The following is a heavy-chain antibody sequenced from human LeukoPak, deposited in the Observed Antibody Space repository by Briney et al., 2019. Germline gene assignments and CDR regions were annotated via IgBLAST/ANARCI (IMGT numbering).Heavy chain of an antibody. CDR1: GFTFSSYG. V-gene: IGHV3-7*01. D-gene: IGHD2-2*01. Sequence: PGGSLRLSCAASGFTFSSYGMHWVRQAPGKGLEWVANINQDGSGEYYVDSVKGRFTISRDNAKNSLYLHMNSLRAEDTAVYYCARAGPYQLPPRPVDYWGQGTLVTVSS. CDR3: ARAGPYQLPPRPVDY. CDR2: INQDGSGE. J-gene: IGHJ4*02.